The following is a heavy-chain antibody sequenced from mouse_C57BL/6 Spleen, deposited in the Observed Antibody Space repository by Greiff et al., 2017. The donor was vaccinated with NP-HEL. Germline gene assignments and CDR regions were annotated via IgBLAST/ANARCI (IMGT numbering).Heavy chain of an antibody. CDR3: ASDNDGYHSFAY. Sequence: QVQLQQPGAELVKPGASVKMSCKASGYTFTSYWITWVKQRPGQGLEWIGDIYPGSGGTNYNEKFKSKATLTVDTSSSTAYMQLSSLTSEDSAVYYCASDNDGYHSFAYWGQGTLVTVSA. J-gene: IGHJ3*01. CDR1: GYTFTSYW. CDR2: IYPGSGGT. V-gene: IGHV1-55*01. D-gene: IGHD2-3*01.